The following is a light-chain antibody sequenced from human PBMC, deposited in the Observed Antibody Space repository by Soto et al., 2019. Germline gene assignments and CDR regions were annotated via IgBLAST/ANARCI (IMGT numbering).Light chain of an antibody. Sequence: DIQMTQSPSTLSASVGDRVTITCRASQSISSWLAWYQQKPGKAPKLLIYKASSLESGVPSRFSGSGSGTEFNLTISSLQTDDFATYYLQQSFTFGPGTKVDIK. CDR3: QQSFT. V-gene: IGKV1-5*03. CDR1: QSISSW. J-gene: IGKJ3*01. CDR2: KAS.